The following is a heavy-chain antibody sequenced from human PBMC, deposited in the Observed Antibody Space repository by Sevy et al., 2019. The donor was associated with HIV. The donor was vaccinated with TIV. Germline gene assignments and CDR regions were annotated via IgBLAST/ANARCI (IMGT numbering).Heavy chain of an antibody. CDR1: GFTVSDFY. Sequence: WGSLRLSCAASGFTVSDFYMSWIRQAPGKGLEWVSYISSSGNTIYYADSMKGRFTISRDNAKKSLYLQMNSLRAEDTAVYYCERDRGGGEDYYCFYMDVWGKGTTVTVSS. CDR3: ERDRGGGEDYYCFYMDV. D-gene: IGHD3-10*01. V-gene: IGHV3-11*01. J-gene: IGHJ6*03. CDR2: ISSSGNTI.